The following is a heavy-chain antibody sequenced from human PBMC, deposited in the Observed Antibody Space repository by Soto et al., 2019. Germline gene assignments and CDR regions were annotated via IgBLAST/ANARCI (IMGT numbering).Heavy chain of an antibody. CDR1: GGSFSGYY. CDR3: ARYREIAVAWSYYYYYGMDV. V-gene: IGHV4-34*01. CDR2: INHSGST. Sequence: PSETLSLTCAVYGGSFSGYYWSWIRQPPGKGLEWIGEINHSGSTNYNPSLKSRVTISVDTSKNQFSLKLSSVTAADTAVYYCARYREIAVAWSYYYYYGMDVWGQGTTVTVPS. J-gene: IGHJ6*02. D-gene: IGHD6-19*01.